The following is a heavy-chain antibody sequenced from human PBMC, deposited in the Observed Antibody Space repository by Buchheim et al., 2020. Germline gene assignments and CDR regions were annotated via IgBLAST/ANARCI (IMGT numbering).Heavy chain of an antibody. J-gene: IGHJ6*02. V-gene: IGHV3-30*18. D-gene: IGHD5-18*01. CDR2: ISYDGSNK. Sequence: QVQLVESGGGVVQPGRSLRLSCAASGFTFSSYGMHWVRQAPGKGLEWVAVISYDGSNKYYADSVKGRFTISRDTSKNTLYLQMNSLRAEDTAVYYCAKRVDTAMANYYYYGMDVWGQGTT. CDR1: GFTFSSYG. CDR3: AKRVDTAMANYYYYGMDV.